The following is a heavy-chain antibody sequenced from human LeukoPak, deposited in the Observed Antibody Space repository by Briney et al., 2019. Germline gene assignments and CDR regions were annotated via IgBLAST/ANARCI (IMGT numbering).Heavy chain of an antibody. V-gene: IGHV3-21*01. Sequence: GGSLRLSCAASGFTFSTYSMNWDRQAPGKGLEWVSSISSSSSYIYYADSVKGRFTISRDNAKNSLFLQMNSLRAEDTAVYYCARDSFVLLDYWGQGILVTVSS. CDR3: ARDSFVLLDY. CDR1: GFTFSTYS. D-gene: IGHD3-10*01. J-gene: IGHJ4*02. CDR2: ISSSSSYI.